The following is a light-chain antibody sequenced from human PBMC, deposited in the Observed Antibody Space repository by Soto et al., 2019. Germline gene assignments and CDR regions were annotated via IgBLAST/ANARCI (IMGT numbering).Light chain of an antibody. J-gene: IGKJ1*01. V-gene: IGKV1-5*03. CDR3: QQYNSHSWT. CDR1: QSISNW. Sequence: DIQMTQSPSTLSASVGDSVTITCRASQSISNWLAWYQQKPGKAPKFLIYKASNLESGVPSRFSGSGSGTDFTLTISSLQPDDFATYYCQQYNSHSWTFGQGTKVEIK. CDR2: KAS.